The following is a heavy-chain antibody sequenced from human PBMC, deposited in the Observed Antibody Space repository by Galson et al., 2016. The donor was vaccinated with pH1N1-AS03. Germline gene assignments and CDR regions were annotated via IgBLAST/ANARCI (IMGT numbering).Heavy chain of an antibody. V-gene: IGHV1-2*02. CDR1: GSTFTDYY. D-gene: IGHD3-10*01. CDR3: GRDNYGPFDS. CDR2: IVPKSGAT. J-gene: IGHJ4*02. Sequence: SVKVSCKASGSTFTDYYIHWVRQAPGQGLEWMGWIVPKSGATKYTEKFQGRVTMTRDTSSSTVYVELSGLTSDDTALYYWGRDNYGPFDSWGQGTLVTVSS.